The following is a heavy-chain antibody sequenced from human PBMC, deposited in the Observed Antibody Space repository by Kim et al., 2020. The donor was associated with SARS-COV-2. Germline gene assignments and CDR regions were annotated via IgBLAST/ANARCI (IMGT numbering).Heavy chain of an antibody. CDR3: ARDYRVGGGNSPGLGQYYYYGMDV. CDR1: NGSISSYY. J-gene: IGHJ6*02. CDR2: MYYSGST. Sequence: SETLSLTCTVSNGSISSYYWSWIRQPPGKGLEWIGYMYYSGSTNYNPSLKSRVTISIDMSKNQFSLKLSSVTAADTAVYYCARDYRVGGGNSPGLGQYYYYGMDVWGQGTTDTVSS. V-gene: IGHV4-59*13. D-gene: IGHD2-21*02.